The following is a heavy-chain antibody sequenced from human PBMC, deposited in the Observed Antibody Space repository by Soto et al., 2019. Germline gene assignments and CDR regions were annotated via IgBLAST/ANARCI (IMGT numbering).Heavy chain of an antibody. Sequence: ASVKVSCKASGGTFSSYAISWVRQAPGQGLEWMGGIIPIFGTANYAQKFQGRVTITADESTSTAYMELSSLRSEDTAAYYCARVSSSDLVVTVNWFDPWGQGTLVTVSS. CDR3: ARVSSSDLVVTVNWFDP. V-gene: IGHV1-69*13. J-gene: IGHJ5*02. CDR2: IIPIFGTA. CDR1: GGTFSSYA. D-gene: IGHD3-22*01.